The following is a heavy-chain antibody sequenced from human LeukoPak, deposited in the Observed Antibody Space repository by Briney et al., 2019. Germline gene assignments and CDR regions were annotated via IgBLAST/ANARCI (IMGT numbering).Heavy chain of an antibody. V-gene: IGHV4-39*02. CDR2: IYYSGST. CDR1: GGSISSSSYY. Sequence: SETLSLTCTVSGGSISSSSYYWGWIRQPPGKGLEWIGSIYYSGSTNYNPSLNSRVTMSVDASNNHFSLKLNSVTAADTAVYYCAKGAGPPWFDPWGQGTLVTVSS. D-gene: IGHD6-19*01. J-gene: IGHJ5*02. CDR3: AKGAGPPWFDP.